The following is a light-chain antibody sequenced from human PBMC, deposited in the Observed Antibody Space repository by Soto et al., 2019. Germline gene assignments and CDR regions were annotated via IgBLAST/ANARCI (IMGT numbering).Light chain of an antibody. V-gene: IGLV2-14*01. CDR2: AVS. Sequence: QSALTQPASVSGSPGQSITISCTGTSSDVGGYNYVSWYQQYPGKAPKLMIYAVSDRPSGVSNRFSGSKSGNTASLTISGXXAXXXAXXXXXSYXXXSTLVVFGRGTKLTVL. J-gene: IGLJ3*02. CDR3: XSYXXXSTLVV. CDR1: SSDVGGYNY.